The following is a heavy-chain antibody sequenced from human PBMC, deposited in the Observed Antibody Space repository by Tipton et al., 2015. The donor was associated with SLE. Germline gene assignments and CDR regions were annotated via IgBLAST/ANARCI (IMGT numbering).Heavy chain of an antibody. V-gene: IGHV3-7*03. D-gene: IGHD4-17*01. CDR2: IKQDGSEK. J-gene: IGHJ5*02. Sequence: SLRLSCAASGFTFSSYWMSWVRQAPGKGLEWVANIKQDGSEKYYVDSVKGRFTISRDNAKNSLYLQMNSLRAEDTAVYYCATLTVTIPRWFDPWGQGTLVTVSS. CDR3: ATLTVTIPRWFDP. CDR1: GFTFSSYW.